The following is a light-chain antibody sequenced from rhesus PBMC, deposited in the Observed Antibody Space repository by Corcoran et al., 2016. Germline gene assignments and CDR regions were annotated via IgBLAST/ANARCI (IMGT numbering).Light chain of an antibody. Sequence: QSAPIQSPSVSGSLGPSVTISCTGTSSDIGRYNYVSWYRQQPGTTTKLLIYKVYMRGSGVSDRFSGSKSGNTASLTISGLQPEDEADSYCSSLEASDTYVFGTGTRLTVL. CDR2: KVY. J-gene: IGLJ1*01. V-gene: IGLV2-11*01. CDR3: SSLEASDTYV. CDR1: SSDIGRYNY.